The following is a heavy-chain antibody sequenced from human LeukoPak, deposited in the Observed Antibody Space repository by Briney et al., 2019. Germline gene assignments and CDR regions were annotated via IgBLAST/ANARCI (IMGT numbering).Heavy chain of an antibody. J-gene: IGHJ5*02. CDR1: GFTFSSYS. Sequence: GGSLRLSCAASGFTFSSYSMNWVRQAPGKGLEWVSFISTSSSYIYYADSVKGRFTISRDNARNSLYLQMNSLRAEDTAVYYRARDGCSSTSCRFYNWFDPWGQGTLVTVSS. V-gene: IGHV3-21*01. CDR2: ISTSSSYI. D-gene: IGHD2-2*01. CDR3: ARDGCSSTSCRFYNWFDP.